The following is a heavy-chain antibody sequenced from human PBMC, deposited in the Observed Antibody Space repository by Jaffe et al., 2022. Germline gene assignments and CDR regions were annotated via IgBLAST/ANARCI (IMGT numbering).Heavy chain of an antibody. CDR1: GGSFSGYY. J-gene: IGHJ4*02. CDR2: INHSGST. D-gene: IGHD5-12*01. V-gene: IGHV4-34*01. Sequence: QVQLQQWGAGLLKPSETLSLTCAVYGGSFSGYYWSWIRQPPGKGLEWIGEINHSGSTNYNPSLKSRVTISVDTSKNQFSLKLSSVTAADTAVYYCARGSVWWLRYYDYWGQGTLVTVSS. CDR3: ARGSVWWLRYYDY.